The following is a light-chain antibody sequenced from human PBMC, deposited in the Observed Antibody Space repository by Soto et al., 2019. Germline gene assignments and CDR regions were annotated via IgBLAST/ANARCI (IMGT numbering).Light chain of an antibody. Sequence: QSALTQPRSVSGSPGQSVAISCAGTSSDVGRYNYVSWYQQYPGKAPKLIIYDVTKRPSGVPDRFSGSKSGNTASLTISGLQAEDAADYYCCSFAGLFGGGTKVTVL. CDR3: CSFAGL. CDR2: DVT. CDR1: SSDVGRYNY. V-gene: IGLV2-11*01. J-gene: IGLJ2*01.